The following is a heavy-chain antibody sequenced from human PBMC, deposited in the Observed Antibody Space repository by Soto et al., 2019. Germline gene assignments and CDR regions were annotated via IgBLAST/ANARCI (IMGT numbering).Heavy chain of an antibody. J-gene: IGHJ3*02. Sequence: GGSLRLSCAASGFTFSSYGVHWVRQAPGKGLEWVAVISYDGSNKYYADSVKGRFTISRDNSKNTLYLQMNSLRAEDTAVYYCAKGGDSSGYYYGAFDIWGQGTMVTVSS. CDR3: AKGGDSSGYYYGAFDI. CDR2: ISYDGSNK. CDR1: GFTFSSYG. V-gene: IGHV3-30*18. D-gene: IGHD3-22*01.